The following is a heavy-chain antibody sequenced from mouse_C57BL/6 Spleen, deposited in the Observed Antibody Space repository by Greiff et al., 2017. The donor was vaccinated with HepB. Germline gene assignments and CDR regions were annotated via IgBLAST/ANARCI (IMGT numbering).Heavy chain of an antibody. Sequence: QVQLQQPGAELVRPGTSVKLSCKASGYTFTSYWMHWVKQRPGQGLEWIGVIDPSDSYTNYNQKFKGKATLTVDTSSSTAYMQLSSLTSEDSAVYYCARRGPYFDYWGQGTTLTVSS. CDR3: ARRGPYFDY. V-gene: IGHV1-59*01. D-gene: IGHD3-3*01. CDR1: GYTFTSYW. J-gene: IGHJ2*01. CDR2: IDPSDSYT.